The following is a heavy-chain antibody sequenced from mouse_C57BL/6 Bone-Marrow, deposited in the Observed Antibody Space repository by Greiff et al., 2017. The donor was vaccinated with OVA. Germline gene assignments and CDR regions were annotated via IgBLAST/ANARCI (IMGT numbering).Heavy chain of an antibody. CDR3: ARSVHYSIYYAIDY. CDR2: IYPRSGNT. Sequence: VQLQESGAELARPGASVKLSCKASGYTFTSYGISWVKQRTGQGLEWIGKIYPRSGNTYYNEKFKGKATLTADKSSSTAYMELRSLTSEDSAVYFCARSVHYSIYYAIDYWGQGTSVTVSS. D-gene: IGHD2-5*01. CDR1: GYTFTSYG. J-gene: IGHJ4*01. V-gene: IGHV1-81*01.